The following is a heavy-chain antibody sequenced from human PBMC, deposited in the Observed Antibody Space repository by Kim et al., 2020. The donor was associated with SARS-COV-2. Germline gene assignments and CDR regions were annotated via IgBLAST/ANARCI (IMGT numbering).Heavy chain of an antibody. D-gene: IGHD3-3*01. J-gene: IGHJ1*01. CDR1: GGSFSGYY. CDR2: INHSGST. CDR3: ARGRGLTIFGVVIMYAFQH. V-gene: IGHV4-34*01. Sequence: SETLSLTCAVYGGSFSGYYWSWIRQPPGKGLEWIGEINHSGSTNYNPSLKSRVTISVDTSKNQFSLKLSSVTAADTAVYYCARGRGLTIFGVVIMYAFQHWGQGTLVTVSS.